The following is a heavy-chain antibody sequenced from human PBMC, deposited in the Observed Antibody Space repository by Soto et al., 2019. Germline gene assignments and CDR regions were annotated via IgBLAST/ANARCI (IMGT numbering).Heavy chain of an antibody. CDR3: ARDGTIFGVAQYYYYGMDV. J-gene: IGHJ6*02. CDR2: IIPIFGTA. CDR1: GGTFSSYA. D-gene: IGHD3-3*01. Sequence: GASVKVSCKASGGTFSSYAISWVRQAPGQGLEWMGGIIPIFGTANYAQKFQGRVTITADESTSTAYMELSSLRSEDTAVYYCARDGTIFGVAQYYYYGMDVWGQGTTVTVSS. V-gene: IGHV1-69*13.